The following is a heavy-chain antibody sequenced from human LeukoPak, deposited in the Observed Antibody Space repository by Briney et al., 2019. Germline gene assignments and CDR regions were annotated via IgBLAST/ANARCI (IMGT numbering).Heavy chain of an antibody. CDR3: ARTRVVKDAFDI. CDR2: IIPIFGTA. CDR1: GGTFSSYA. D-gene: IGHD3-3*01. Sequence: ASVKVSCKASGGTFSSYAISWVRQAPGQGLEWMGGIIPIFGTANYAQKFQGRVTITADESTSTAYMELSSLRSEDTAVYYCARTRVVKDAFDIWGQGTMVTVSS. J-gene: IGHJ3*02. V-gene: IGHV1-69*01.